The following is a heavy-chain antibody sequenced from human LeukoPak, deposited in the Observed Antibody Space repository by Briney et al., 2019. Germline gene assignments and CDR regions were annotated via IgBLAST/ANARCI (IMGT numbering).Heavy chain of an antibody. CDR3: ARSLGMESYYYYGMDV. CDR1: GGSISSYY. CDR2: IYTSGST. J-gene: IGHJ6*02. V-gene: IGHV4-4*07. Sequence: PSETLSLTCTVSGGSISSYYWSWIRQPAGKGLEWIGCIYTSGSTNYNPSLKSRVTMSVDTSKSQFSLKLSSVTAADTAVYYCARSLGMESYYYYGMDVWGQGTTVTVSS. D-gene: IGHD1-14*01.